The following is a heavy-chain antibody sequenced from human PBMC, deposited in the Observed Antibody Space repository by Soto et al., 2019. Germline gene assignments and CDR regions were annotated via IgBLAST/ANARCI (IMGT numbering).Heavy chain of an antibody. Sequence: ASVKVSCKASGYTFTGYYMHWVRQAPGQALEWMGWINPNSGGTNYAQKFQGWVTMTRDTSISTAYMELSRLRSDDTAVYYCARSTYYDFWSGYWPHYYGMDVWGQGTTVTVSS. J-gene: IGHJ6*02. D-gene: IGHD3-3*01. CDR2: INPNSGGT. CDR3: ARSTYYDFWSGYWPHYYGMDV. CDR1: GYTFTGYY. V-gene: IGHV1-2*04.